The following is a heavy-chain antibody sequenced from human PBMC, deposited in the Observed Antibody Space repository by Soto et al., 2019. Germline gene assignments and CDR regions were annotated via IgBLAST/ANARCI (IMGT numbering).Heavy chain of an antibody. J-gene: IGHJ4*02. CDR1: GFTFSSYA. CDR3: AKRAKGSSTTSYYFDY. V-gene: IGHV3-23*01. Sequence: EVQLLESGGGLVQPGGSLRLSCAASGFTFSSYAMSWFRQAPGKGLEWVSAISGSGGSTYYADSVKSRFTISRDNSKNTPYLQMNSRRAEDSAVYYCAKRAKGSSTTSYYFDYWGQGTLVTFS. D-gene: IGHD2-2*01. CDR2: ISGSGGST.